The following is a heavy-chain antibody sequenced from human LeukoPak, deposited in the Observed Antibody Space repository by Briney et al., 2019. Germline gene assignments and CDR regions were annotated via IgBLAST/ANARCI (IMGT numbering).Heavy chain of an antibody. J-gene: IGHJ4*02. Sequence: GRSLRLSCAASGFTFSSYAMSWVRQAPGKGLEWVSAISGSGGSTYYADSVKGRFTISRDNSKNTLYLQMNSLRAEDTAVYYCAKDATYYYDSSGYYNYWGQGTLVTVSS. V-gene: IGHV3-23*01. D-gene: IGHD3-22*01. CDR1: GFTFSSYA. CDR3: AKDATYYYDSSGYYNY. CDR2: ISGSGGST.